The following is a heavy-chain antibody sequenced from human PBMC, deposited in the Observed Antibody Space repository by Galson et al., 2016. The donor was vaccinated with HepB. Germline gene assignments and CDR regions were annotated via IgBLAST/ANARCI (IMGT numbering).Heavy chain of an antibody. CDR2: IYPAGDT. CDR1: GFIVSGNY. J-gene: IGHJ6*02. V-gene: IGHV3-66*01. D-gene: IGHD5/OR15-5a*01. Sequence: SLRLSCAASGFIVSGNYMSWVRQGPGKRLERVAVIYPAGDTYYAESVKERFTISRDSDSNMLFLHMTRLRPGDTGVYYCAKALTVPGILNVYALDVWGQGTTATVS. CDR3: AKALTVPGILNVYALDV.